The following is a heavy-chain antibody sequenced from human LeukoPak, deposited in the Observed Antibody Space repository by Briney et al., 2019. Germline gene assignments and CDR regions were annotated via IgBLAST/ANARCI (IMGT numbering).Heavy chain of an antibody. CDR2: ISPGGGPT. J-gene: IGHJ4*02. CDR1: GFTFSSYG. V-gene: IGHV3-23*01. CDR3: AKDGAWLRFDD. D-gene: IGHD5-12*01. Sequence: GGSLRLSCAASGFTFSSYGMNWVRQAPGKGLEWVSGISPGGGPTYYADSVKGRFTISRDDSKNTLYLQMKNLRAEDTAVYYCAKDGAWLRFDDWGQGILVTVSS.